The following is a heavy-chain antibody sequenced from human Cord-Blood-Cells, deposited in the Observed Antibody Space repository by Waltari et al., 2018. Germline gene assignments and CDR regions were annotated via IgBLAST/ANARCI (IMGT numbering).Heavy chain of an antibody. Sequence: QLQLQESGPGLVKPSETLSLTCTVPGGSISISSYYWGWIRQPPGKGLEWIGSIYYRGSTYNNPSLKSRVTISVDTSKNQFSLKLSSVTAADTAVYYCAVLGGYWGQGTLVTVSS. CDR1: GGSISISSYY. CDR2: IYYRGST. CDR3: AVLGGY. J-gene: IGHJ4*02. V-gene: IGHV4-39*01. D-gene: IGHD3-10*01.